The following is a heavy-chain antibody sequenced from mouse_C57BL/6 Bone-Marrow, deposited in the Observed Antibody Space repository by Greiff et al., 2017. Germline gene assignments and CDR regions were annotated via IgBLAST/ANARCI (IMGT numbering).Heavy chain of an antibody. CDR1: GYAFSSSW. Sequence: VQLQESGPELVKPGASVKISCKASGYAFSSSWMNWVKQRPGKGLEWIGRIYPGDGDTNYNGKFKGKATLTADKSSSTAYMQLSSLTSEDSAVYFCARGGDYWGQGTTLTVSS. J-gene: IGHJ2*01. CDR2: IYPGDGDT. CDR3: ARGGDY. V-gene: IGHV1-82*01.